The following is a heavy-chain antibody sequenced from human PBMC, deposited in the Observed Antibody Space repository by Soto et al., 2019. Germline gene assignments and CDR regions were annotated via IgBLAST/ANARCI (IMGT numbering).Heavy chain of an antibody. CDR2: IYYSGST. CDR3: ARHLSPRRDIPDY. V-gene: IGHV4-39*01. CDR1: GGSISSSSYY. J-gene: IGHJ4*02. D-gene: IGHD2-15*01. Sequence: PEDTLSLTCTVSGGSISSSSYYWGWIRQPPGKGLEWIGSIYYSGSTYYNPSLKSRVTISVDTSKNQFSLKLSSVTAADTAVYYCARHLSPRRDIPDYWGQGTLVTVS.